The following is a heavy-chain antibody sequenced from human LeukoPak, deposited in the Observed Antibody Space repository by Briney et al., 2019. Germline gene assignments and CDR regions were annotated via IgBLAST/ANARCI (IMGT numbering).Heavy chain of an antibody. D-gene: IGHD2-15*01. J-gene: IGHJ4*02. V-gene: IGHV4-39*01. CDR3: ARHQGGTYYFDY. CDR2: IYYSGST. Sequence: SETLSLTCTVSGGSISSSSYYWGWIRQPPGKGLEWIGSIYYSGSTYYNPSLKSQVTISVDTSKNQFSLKLSSVTAADTAVYYCARHQGGTYYFDYWGQGTLVTVSS. CDR1: GGSISSSSYY.